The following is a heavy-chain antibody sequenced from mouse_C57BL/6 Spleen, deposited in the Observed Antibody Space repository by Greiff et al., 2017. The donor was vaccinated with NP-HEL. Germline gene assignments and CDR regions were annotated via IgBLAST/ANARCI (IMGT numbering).Heavy chain of an antibody. Sequence: QVQLQQPGAELVKPGASVKLSCKASGYTFTSYWMHWVKQRPGQGLEWIGMIHPNSGSTNYNEKFKSKATLTVDKSSSTAYMPLSSLTSEDSAVYYCAGGDYDGPGYAMDYWGQGTSVTVSS. CDR3: AGGDYDGPGYAMDY. J-gene: IGHJ4*01. CDR2: IHPNSGST. D-gene: IGHD2-4*01. CDR1: GYTFTSYW. V-gene: IGHV1-64*01.